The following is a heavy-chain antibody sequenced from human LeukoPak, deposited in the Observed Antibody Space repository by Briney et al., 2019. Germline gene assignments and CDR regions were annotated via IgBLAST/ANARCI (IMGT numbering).Heavy chain of an antibody. V-gene: IGHV3-30-3*01. Sequence: GGSLRLPCAASGFTFSSYAMHWVRQAPGKGLEWVAVISYDGSNKYYADSVKGRFTISRDNSKNTLYLQMNSLRAEDTAVYYCARDWVSMVRGASQGYWGQGTLVTVSS. D-gene: IGHD3-10*01. J-gene: IGHJ4*02. CDR2: ISYDGSNK. CDR1: GFTFSSYA. CDR3: ARDWVSMVRGASQGY.